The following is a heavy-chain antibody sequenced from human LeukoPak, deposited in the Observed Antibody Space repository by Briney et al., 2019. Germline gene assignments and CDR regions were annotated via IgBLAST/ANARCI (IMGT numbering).Heavy chain of an antibody. D-gene: IGHD3-10*01. J-gene: IGHJ4*02. Sequence: GGSLRLSCAASGFTFSSYAMSWVRQAPGKGLEWVSAISGSGGRTYYADSVKGRFTISRDNSKNTLDLQMNSLRAEDTAVYYCARHMYGSGSYYPIDYWGQGTLVTVSS. CDR2: ISGSGGRT. CDR3: ARHMYGSGSYYPIDY. V-gene: IGHV3-23*01. CDR1: GFTFSSYA.